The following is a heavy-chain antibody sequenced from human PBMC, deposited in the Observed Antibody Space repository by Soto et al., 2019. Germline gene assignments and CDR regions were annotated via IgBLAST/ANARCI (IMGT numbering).Heavy chain of an antibody. CDR2: IIPILGIA. CDR3: ARDRRDILTGSLVDY. Sequence: GASVKVSCKASGGTFSSYTISWVRQAPGQGLEWMGRIIPILGIANYAQKFQGRVTITADKSTSTAYMELSSLRSEDTAVYYCARDRRDILTGSLVDYWGQGTLVTVSS. D-gene: IGHD3-9*01. J-gene: IGHJ4*02. CDR1: GGTFSSYT. V-gene: IGHV1-69*04.